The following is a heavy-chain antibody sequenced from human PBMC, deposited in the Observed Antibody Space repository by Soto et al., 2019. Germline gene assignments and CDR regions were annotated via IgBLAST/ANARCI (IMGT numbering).Heavy chain of an antibody. CDR2: IYYSGST. CDR1: GGSISSSSYY. CDR3: ARQSGYYDSSGYPKYYFDY. J-gene: IGHJ4*02. D-gene: IGHD3-22*01. Sequence: PSETLSLTCTVSGGSISSSSYYWGWIRQPPGKGLEWIGSIYYSGSTYYNPSLKSRVTISVDTSKNQFSLKLSSVTAADTAVYYCARQSGYYDSSGYPKYYFDYWGQGTLVTVSS. V-gene: IGHV4-39*01.